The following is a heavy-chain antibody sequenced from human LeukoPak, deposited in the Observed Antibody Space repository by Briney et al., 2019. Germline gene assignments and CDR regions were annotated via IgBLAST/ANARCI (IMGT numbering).Heavy chain of an antibody. V-gene: IGHV1-46*01. J-gene: IGHJ4*02. D-gene: IGHD3-10*01. CDR3: AKAHGYGSVPGFDY. CDR2: ISPSGGST. CDR1: GYTFTSNY. Sequence: ASVKVSCKAFGYTFTSNYMHWVRQAPGQGPEWMGVISPSGGSTTYAQKFQGRVTLTRDMSTSTDYLELSSLRAEDTAVYYCAKAHGYGSVPGFDYWGQGILVTVSS.